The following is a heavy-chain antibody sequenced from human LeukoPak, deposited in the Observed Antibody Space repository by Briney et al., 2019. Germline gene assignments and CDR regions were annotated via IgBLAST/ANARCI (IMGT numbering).Heavy chain of an antibody. CDR3: ASGDQMVQGVIIH. V-gene: IGHV4-39*01. CDR2: IYYSGST. D-gene: IGHD3-10*01. CDR1: GGSISSSRYY. Sequence: SETLSHTCTVSGGSISSSRYYWGWICQPPGKGLEWIGSIYYSGSTYYNPSLKSRGTISVDTSKNQFSLKLSSVTAADTAVYYCASGDQMVQGVIIHWGQGTLVTVSS. J-gene: IGHJ4*02.